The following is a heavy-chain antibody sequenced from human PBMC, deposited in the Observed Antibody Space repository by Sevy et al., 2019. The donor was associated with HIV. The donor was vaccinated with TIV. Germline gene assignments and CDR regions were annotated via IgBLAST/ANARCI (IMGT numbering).Heavy chain of an antibody. J-gene: IGHJ4*02. D-gene: IGHD3-22*01. CDR1: GFTFDDYA. V-gene: IGHV3-9*01. Sequence: GGSLRLSCAASGFTFDDYAMHWVRQAPGKGLEWVSGISWNSGSIGYADSLKGRFTISRDNAKNSLYLQMNSLRAEDTALYYCAKDINADYYDSSGYYYWGQGTLVTVSS. CDR2: ISWNSGSI. CDR3: AKDINADYYDSSGYYY.